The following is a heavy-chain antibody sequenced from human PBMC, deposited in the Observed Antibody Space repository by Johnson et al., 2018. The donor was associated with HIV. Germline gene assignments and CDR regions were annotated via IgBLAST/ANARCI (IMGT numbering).Heavy chain of an antibody. CDR2: IGTAGDT. CDR1: GFTFSSYD. J-gene: IGHJ3*02. V-gene: IGHV3-13*01. Sequence: EQLVESGGGLVQPGGSLRLSCAASGFTFSSYDMHWVRQATGKGLEWVSAIGTAGDTYYPGSVKGRFTISRDNAKNSLYLQMNSLRAEDTAVYYCATTMWSDTDPFDIWGQGTMVTVSS. CDR3: ATTMWSDTDPFDI. D-gene: IGHD3-10*02.